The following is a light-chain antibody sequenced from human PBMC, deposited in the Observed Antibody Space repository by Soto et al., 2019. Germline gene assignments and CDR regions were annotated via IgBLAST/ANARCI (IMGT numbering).Light chain of an antibody. CDR3: QQYNNWPPWT. J-gene: IGKJ1*01. CDR2: GAS. Sequence: EIVMTQSPATLSVSPGERATLSCRASQSVSRKLAWYQQKPGQAPRLLIYGASTRATGTPTRFSGSGSGTEFTLTISSLQSEDSAVYYCQQYNNWPPWTFGQGTEVEI. CDR1: QSVSRK. V-gene: IGKV3-15*01.